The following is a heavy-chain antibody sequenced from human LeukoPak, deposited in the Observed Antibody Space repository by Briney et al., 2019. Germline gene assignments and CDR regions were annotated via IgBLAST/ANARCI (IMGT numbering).Heavy chain of an antibody. V-gene: IGHV4-4*07. D-gene: IGHD3-10*01. CDR3: ARENYYGSGSYPTDY. Sequence: SETLSLTCIVSGDSISSYYWSWIRQPAGKGLEWIGRIYTSGSTNYNPSLKSRVTMSVDTSKNQFSLKLSSVTAADTAVYYCARENYYGSGSYPTDYWGQGTLVTVSS. CDR2: IYTSGST. J-gene: IGHJ4*02. CDR1: GDSISSYY.